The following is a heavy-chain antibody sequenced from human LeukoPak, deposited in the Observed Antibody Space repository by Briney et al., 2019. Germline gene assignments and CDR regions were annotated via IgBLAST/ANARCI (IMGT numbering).Heavy chain of an antibody. Sequence: PGESLRLSCAASGFTFSNYAMSWVRQAPGKGLEWVSTVSNSGGRTFSADSVKGRFSISRDNSKTTLYLQMNSLRAEDTAIYYCAKERSTVTTRGAFDIWGQGTMVTVSS. CDR2: VSNSGGRT. CDR3: AKERSTVTTRGAFDI. V-gene: IGHV3-23*01. D-gene: IGHD4-17*01. CDR1: GFTFSNYA. J-gene: IGHJ3*02.